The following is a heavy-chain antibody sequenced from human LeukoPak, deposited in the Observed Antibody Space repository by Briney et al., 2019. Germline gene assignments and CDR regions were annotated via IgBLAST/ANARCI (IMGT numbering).Heavy chain of an antibody. D-gene: IGHD2-2*01. CDR1: GGSIRSSSYY. V-gene: IGHV4-39*07. J-gene: IGHJ4*02. Sequence: KPSETLSLTCTVSGGSIRSSSYYWGWIRQPPGKGLEWIGSIYYSGSTYYNPSLKSRVTISVDTSKNQFSLKLSSVTAADTAVYYCARGKRDCSSTSCYSFDYWGQGTLVTVSS. CDR2: IYYSGST. CDR3: ARGKRDCSSTSCYSFDY.